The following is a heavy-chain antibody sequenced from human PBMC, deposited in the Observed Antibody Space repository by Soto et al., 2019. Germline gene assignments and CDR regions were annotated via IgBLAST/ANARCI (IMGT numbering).Heavy chain of an antibody. CDR1: GGSISSYY. CDR2: IYYSGST. V-gene: IGHV4-59*01. J-gene: IGHJ5*02. Sequence: PSETLSLTCTVSGGSISSYYWSWIRQPPGKGLEWIGYIYYSGSTNYNPSLKSRVTISVDTSKNQFSLKLSSVTAADTAVYYCARVGWSSTRGEWFEPWGQGTLVTVSS. D-gene: IGHD2-2*01. CDR3: ARVGWSSTRGEWFEP.